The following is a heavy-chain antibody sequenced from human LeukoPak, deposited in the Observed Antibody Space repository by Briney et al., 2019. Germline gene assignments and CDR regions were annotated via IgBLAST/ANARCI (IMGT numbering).Heavy chain of an antibody. D-gene: IGHD3-3*01. CDR2: ISFDGSIE. Sequence: LAGGSLRLSCGASGFTFSSYAMHWVRQAPGKGLEWVAGISFDGSIEVYADSVKGRFTISRDNSKNTLYLQMNSLRAEDTAVYYCAKMEGALEWLLGSWFDPWGQGTLVTVSS. J-gene: IGHJ5*02. CDR1: GFTFSSYA. CDR3: AKMEGALEWLLGSWFDP. V-gene: IGHV3-30-3*01.